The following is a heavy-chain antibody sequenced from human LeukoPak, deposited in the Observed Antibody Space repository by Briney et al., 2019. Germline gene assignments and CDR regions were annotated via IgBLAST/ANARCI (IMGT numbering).Heavy chain of an antibody. CDR2: ITGDSTYI. D-gene: IGHD4/OR15-4a*01. J-gene: IGHJ4*02. V-gene: IGHV3-21*04. Sequence: GGSLRLSCAVSGFSFRTYSMNWVRQAPGKGLEWVSTITGDSTYIRYADSVRGRFTISRDNAKSSLYLQMNSLRAEDTAVYYCARRAGAYSHPYDYWGQGTLVTVSS. CDR1: GFSFRTYS. CDR3: ARRAGAYSHPYDY.